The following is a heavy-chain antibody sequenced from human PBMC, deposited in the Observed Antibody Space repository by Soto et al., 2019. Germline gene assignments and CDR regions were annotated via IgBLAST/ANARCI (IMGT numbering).Heavy chain of an antibody. V-gene: IGHV4-4*02. J-gene: IGHJ3*01. CDR3: ARDSRYCSDGRCSMMRDAFDV. Sequence: QVQLQESGPGLVKPSGTLSLTCTVSGFSVTSNKYWRWVRQSPGKALEWIGELNHSGTTYYHPSPSGRVSISMDKSKNHVTLILTSVTAADAAVYHCARDSRYCSDGRCSMMRDAFDVWGQGTLVTVSS. CDR2: LNHSGTT. D-gene: IGHD2-15*01. CDR1: GFSVTSNKY.